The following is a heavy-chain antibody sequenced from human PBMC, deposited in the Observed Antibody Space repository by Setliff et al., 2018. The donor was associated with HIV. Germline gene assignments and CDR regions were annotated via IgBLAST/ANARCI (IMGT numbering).Heavy chain of an antibody. J-gene: IGHJ4*02. D-gene: IGHD3-10*01. CDR3: AKEFEDLSGAY. Sequence: GGSLRLSCAVSGFTFSSYSMNWVRQAPGKGLEWVSAISSGGEIMFYADSVKGRFTISRDNSKNTLYLQMNSLRAEDTATYYCAKEFEDLSGAYWGQGTLVTVSS. CDR2: ISSGGEIM. V-gene: IGHV3-23*01. CDR1: GFTFSSYS.